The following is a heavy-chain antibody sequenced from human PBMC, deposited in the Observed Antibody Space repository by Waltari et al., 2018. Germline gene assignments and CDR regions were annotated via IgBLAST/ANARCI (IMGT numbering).Heavy chain of an antibody. D-gene: IGHD1-1*01. CDR3: AGGNVERATKKYYCYYGMDV. CDR2: IIPIFGTE. CDR1: GGTFRSSA. V-gene: IGHV1-69*13. J-gene: IGHJ6*02. Sequence: QVKLVQSAAEVKKPVSSLPLACNASGGTFRSSAISWVRQTPGQGRDWMGGIIPIFGTENYAQKFQGRVPITADDSTSKAYMDLSSLRSEDTAVYYCAGGNVERATKKYYCYYGMDVWGQGTTVTVSS.